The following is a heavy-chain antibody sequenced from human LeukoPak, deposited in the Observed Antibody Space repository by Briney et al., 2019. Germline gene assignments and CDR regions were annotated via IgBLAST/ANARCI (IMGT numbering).Heavy chain of an antibody. CDR1: GFTFSSYT. CDR2: TSYDGSGK. Sequence: PGGSLRLSCAVSGFTFSSYTMHWVRQAPGKGLEWVAVTSYDGSGKYYADSVKGRFTISRDNSKNTLYLQMNSLRAEDTAVYYCAKDATDHRYCSSTSCYFGYWGQGTLVTVSS. D-gene: IGHD2-2*01. J-gene: IGHJ4*02. CDR3: AKDATDHRYCSSTSCYFGY. V-gene: IGHV3-30-3*01.